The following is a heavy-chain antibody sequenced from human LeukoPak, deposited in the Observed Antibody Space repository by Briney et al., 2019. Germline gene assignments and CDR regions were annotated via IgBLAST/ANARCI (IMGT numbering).Heavy chain of an antibody. J-gene: IGHJ6*02. CDR3: ARLRRNYYYYGMDV. Sequence: SETLSLTGTVSGGSISSGGYYWSWIRQHPGKGLDWSGYIYYSGSTYYNPSLKSRVTISVDTSKNQFSLKLSSVTAADTAVYYCARLRRNYYYYGMDVWGQGTTVAVSS. CDR2: IYYSGST. V-gene: IGHV4-31*03. D-gene: IGHD4-17*01. CDR1: GGSISSGGYY.